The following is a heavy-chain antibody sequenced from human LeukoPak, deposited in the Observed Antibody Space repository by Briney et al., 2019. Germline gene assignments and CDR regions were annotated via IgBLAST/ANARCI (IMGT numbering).Heavy chain of an antibody. CDR3: ARARGYYDGSGYYDY. V-gene: IGHV4-59*01. D-gene: IGHD3-22*01. Sequence: PSETLSLTCTVSGGSISSYYWSWIRQPPGKGLEWIWYIYYSGSTNYNPSLKRRVTISVDTTKNQFSLKLSSVTAADTAVYYCARARGYYDGSGYYDYWGQGTLVTVSS. CDR2: IYYSGST. J-gene: IGHJ4*02. CDR1: GGSISSYY.